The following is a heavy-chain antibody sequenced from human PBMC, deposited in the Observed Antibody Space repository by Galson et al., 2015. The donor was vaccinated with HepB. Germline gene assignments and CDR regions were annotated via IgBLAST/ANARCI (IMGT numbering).Heavy chain of an antibody. D-gene: IGHD6-19*01. CDR1: GYTFINYY. J-gene: IGHJ4*02. Sequence: SVKVSCKASGYTFINYYVHWVRQAPGQGLEWMGIINPSAGSTSYPQKFQGRVTMTRDTPTSTVYMELSSLISEDTAVYYCARQQVAGPGGYYLDYWGQGTVVTVSS. CDR2: INPSAGST. V-gene: IGHV1-46*01. CDR3: ARQQVAGPGGYYLDY.